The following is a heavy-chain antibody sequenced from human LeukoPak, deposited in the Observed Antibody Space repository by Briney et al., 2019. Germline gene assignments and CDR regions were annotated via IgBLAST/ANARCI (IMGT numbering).Heavy chain of an antibody. CDR1: GGSFSGYY. CDR3: ASGGRRSSSWYRAGY. Sequence: SATLSLTCAVYGGSFSGYYWSWIRQPPGKGLEWIGEINHSGSTNYNPSLKSRVTISVDTSKNQFSLKLSSVTAADTAVYYCASGGRRSSSWYRAGYWGQGTLVTVSS. CDR2: INHSGST. J-gene: IGHJ4*02. V-gene: IGHV4-34*01. D-gene: IGHD6-13*01.